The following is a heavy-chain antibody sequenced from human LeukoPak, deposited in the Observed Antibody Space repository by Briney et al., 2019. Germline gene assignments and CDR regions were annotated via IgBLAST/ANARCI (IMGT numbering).Heavy chain of an antibody. CDR2: IYTSGST. CDR1: GGSISSYY. D-gene: IGHD4-23*01. Sequence: SETLSLTCTVSGGSISSYYWSWIRQPAGKGLEWIGRIYTSGSTNYNPSLKSRVTMSVDTSKNQFSLKLSSVTAANTAVYYCARTPRDPTVVTPGWFDPWGQGTLVTGSS. J-gene: IGHJ5*02. CDR3: ARTPRDPTVVTPGWFDP. V-gene: IGHV4-4*07.